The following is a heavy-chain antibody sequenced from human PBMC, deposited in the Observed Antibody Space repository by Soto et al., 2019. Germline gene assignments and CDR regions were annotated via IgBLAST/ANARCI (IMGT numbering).Heavy chain of an antibody. CDR2: INHSGST. D-gene: IGHD3-22*01. CDR3: ARGHYDSSGYYLP. CDR1: GGSFSGYY. V-gene: IGHV4-34*01. Sequence: QVQLQQWGAGLLKPSETLSLTCAVYGGSFSGYYWSWIRQPPGKGLEWIGEINHSGSTNYNPSLKSRVTISVDTSKNQFSLNLSSVTAADTAVYYCARGHYDSSGYYLPWGQGTLVTVSS. J-gene: IGHJ5*02.